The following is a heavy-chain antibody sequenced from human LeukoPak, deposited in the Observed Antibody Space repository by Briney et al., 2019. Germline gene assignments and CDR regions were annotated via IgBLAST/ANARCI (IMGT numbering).Heavy chain of an antibody. Sequence: GGSLTLSCAASGFTFSSYAMSWVRQAPGKGLEWVAAISGSGGSTYYADSVKGRFTISKDNSKNTVYLQMNSLRAEDTAVYYCANGIAVAGLTEVYYYYGMDVWGQGTTVTVSS. D-gene: IGHD6-19*01. CDR1: GFTFSSYA. J-gene: IGHJ6*02. V-gene: IGHV3-23*01. CDR3: ANGIAVAGLTEVYYYYGMDV. CDR2: ISGSGGST.